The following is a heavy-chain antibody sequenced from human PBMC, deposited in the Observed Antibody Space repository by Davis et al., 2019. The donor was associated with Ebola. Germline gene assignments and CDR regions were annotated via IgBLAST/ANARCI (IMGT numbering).Heavy chain of an antibody. V-gene: IGHV1-3*01. Sequence: ASVKVSCKASGYTFTSYAIHWVRQAPGQRLEWMGWINAGNGNTKYSQKFQGRVTITRDTSASTVYMELSSLRSEDTAVYCCARGVVVGWFDPWGQGTLVTVSS. CDR3: ARGVVVGWFDP. J-gene: IGHJ5*02. D-gene: IGHD2-2*01. CDR2: INAGNGNT. CDR1: GYTFTSYA.